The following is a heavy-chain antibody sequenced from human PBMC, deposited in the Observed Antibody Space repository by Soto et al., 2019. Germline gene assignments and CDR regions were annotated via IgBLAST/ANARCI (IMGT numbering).Heavy chain of an antibody. CDR2: IYYSGST. CDR3: ARDDTPGYSSSWYPHYYYGMDV. Sequence: SETLSLTCTVSGGSISSGGYYWSWIRQHPGKGLEWIGYIYYSGSTYYNPSLKSRVTISVDTSKNQFSLKLSSVTAADTAVYYCARDDTPGYSSSWYPHYYYGMDVWGQGTTVTVSS. J-gene: IGHJ6*02. D-gene: IGHD6-13*01. V-gene: IGHV4-31*03. CDR1: GGSISSGGYY.